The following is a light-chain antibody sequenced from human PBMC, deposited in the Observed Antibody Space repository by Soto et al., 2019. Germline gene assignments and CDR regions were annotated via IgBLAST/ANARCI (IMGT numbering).Light chain of an antibody. J-gene: IGKJ1*01. Sequence: LTASPGTLSRSTGKRATLSCRASQSASNNYLALYQQKPGQAPRLLIYGASTRTTGIAARCSGSGPGTECTVTMTSLWSKILGVFYGQQNNIWLRTFCHGSNV. V-gene: IGKV3-15*01. CDR1: QSASNN. CDR2: GAS. CDR3: QQNNIWLRT.